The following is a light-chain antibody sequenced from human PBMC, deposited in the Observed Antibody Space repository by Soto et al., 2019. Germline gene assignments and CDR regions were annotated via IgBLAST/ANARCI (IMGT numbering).Light chain of an antibody. J-gene: IGLJ6*01. Sequence: QSALTQPASVSGSPGQSITISCTGTTSDVGGYNYVSWYQQYPGKAPKLMIYGVSNRPPGISSRFSASKSGLTASLTISGLLPEDEADYFCSSFTTTRLYVFGRGTKVTVL. V-gene: IGLV2-14*01. CDR1: TSDVGGYNY. CDR3: SSFTTTRLYV. CDR2: GVS.